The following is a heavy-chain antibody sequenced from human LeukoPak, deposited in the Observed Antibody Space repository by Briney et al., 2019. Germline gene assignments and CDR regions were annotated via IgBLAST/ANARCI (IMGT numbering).Heavy chain of an antibody. CDR2: IYYSGST. D-gene: IGHD4-17*01. CDR3: AREVSTRWDV. J-gene: IGHJ6*04. CDR1: GGSISSSSYY. V-gene: IGHV4-39*07. Sequence: PSETLSLTCTVSGGSISSSSYYWGWIRQPPGKGLEWIGSIYYSGSTYYNPSLKSRVTISVDTSKNQFSLKLSSVTAADTAVYYCAREVSTRWDVWGKGTTVTVSS.